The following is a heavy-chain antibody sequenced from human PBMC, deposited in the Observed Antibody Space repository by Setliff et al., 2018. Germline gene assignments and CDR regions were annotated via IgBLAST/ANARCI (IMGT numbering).Heavy chain of an antibody. Sequence: SETLSLTCAVYGGSFSGYYWSWIRQPPGKRLEWIGEIIHSGSTYYNPSLKSRVTISVDTSKNQFSLKLSSVTAADTAVYYCARGYYDILTGYYIGYWGQGTLVTVSS. CDR1: GGSFSGYY. J-gene: IGHJ4*02. V-gene: IGHV4-34*12. CDR3: ARGYYDILTGYYIGY. CDR2: IIHSGST. D-gene: IGHD3-9*01.